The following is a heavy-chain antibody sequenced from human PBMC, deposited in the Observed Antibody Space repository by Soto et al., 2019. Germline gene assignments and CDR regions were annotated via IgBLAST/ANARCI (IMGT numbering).Heavy chain of an antibody. CDR1: GYTFSNYY. J-gene: IGHJ6*02. V-gene: IGHV1-46*01. CDR2: INPSGGGT. Sequence: QVHLVQSGAEVKKPGASVTFPCKASGYTFSNYYMHWVRQAPGHGLEWVGIINPSGGGTTYAQNFQGRCTMTRDTSTSTVYMELNSLRSEDTAVYYCARGPKLTDFGDRGYYGMDVWGHGTTVTVSS. CDR3: ARGPKLTDFGDRGYYGMDV. D-gene: IGHD4-17*01.